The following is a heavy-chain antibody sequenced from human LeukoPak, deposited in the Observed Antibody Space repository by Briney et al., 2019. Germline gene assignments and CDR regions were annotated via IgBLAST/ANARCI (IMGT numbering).Heavy chain of an antibody. J-gene: IGHJ4*02. D-gene: IGHD6-19*01. Sequence: GGSLRLSCAASGFTFSNYEFNWVRQAPGKGLEWVSYISSGGSTINYADSVKGRFTISRDNAKNSLYLQMNSLRAEDTAVYYCARNSYTTGWNVFDSWGQGTLVTVSS. CDR2: ISSGGSTI. V-gene: IGHV3-48*03. CDR1: GFTFSNYE. CDR3: ARNSYTTGWNVFDS.